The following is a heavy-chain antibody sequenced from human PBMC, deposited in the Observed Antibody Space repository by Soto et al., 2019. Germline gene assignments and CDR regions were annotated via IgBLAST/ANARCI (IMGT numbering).Heavy chain of an antibody. CDR1: GFTFSSYA. Sequence: GGALRLSCAASGFTFSSYAMTWVRQAPGKGLEWVSVITYNGDNTYYADSVKGRFTISRDNSKDTVHLQMNSLRAEDTAVYYCARYIRGPTVFYFDFWGPGVLVTVSS. V-gene: IGHV3-23*01. CDR3: ARYIRGPTVFYFDF. J-gene: IGHJ4*02. CDR2: ITYNGDNT. D-gene: IGHD5-18*01.